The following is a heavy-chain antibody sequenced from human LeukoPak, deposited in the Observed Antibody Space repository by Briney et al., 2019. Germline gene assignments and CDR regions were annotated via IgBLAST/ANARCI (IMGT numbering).Heavy chain of an antibody. CDR2: INPNRGDT. CDR3: TRDLLGFATTPLSD. Sequence: ASVKVSCKASGYTYTNNYIHWVRQPPGHGLEWMGWINPNRGDTNYAQKFQGRVTITRDTSISTAFMELTRLTSDDTAVYYCTRDLLGFATTPLSDWGQGTLVTVSS. V-gene: IGHV1-2*02. D-gene: IGHD4-17*01. J-gene: IGHJ4*02. CDR1: GYTYTNNY.